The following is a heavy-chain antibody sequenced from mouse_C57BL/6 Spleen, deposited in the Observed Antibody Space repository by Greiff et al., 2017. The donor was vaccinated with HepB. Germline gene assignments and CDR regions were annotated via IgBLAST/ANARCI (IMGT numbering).Heavy chain of an antibody. Sequence: QVQLQQPGAELVKPGASVKLSCKASVYTFTSYWMHWVKQRPGRGLEWIGRIDPNSGGTKYNEKFKSKATLTVDKPASTAYMQLSSLTSEDSAVYYCAKEVATYYAMDYWGQGTSVTVSS. CDR2: IDPNSGGT. CDR3: AKEVATYYAMDY. D-gene: IGHD1-1*01. CDR1: VYTFTSYW. V-gene: IGHV1-72*01. J-gene: IGHJ4*01.